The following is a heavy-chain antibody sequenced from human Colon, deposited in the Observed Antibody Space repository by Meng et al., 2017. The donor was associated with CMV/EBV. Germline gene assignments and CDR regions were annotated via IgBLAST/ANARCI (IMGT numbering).Heavy chain of an antibody. D-gene: IGHD5-18*01. J-gene: IGHJ5*02. CDR1: EFVFHYYS. Sequence: GESLKISCAASEFVFHYYSISWVRQAPGKGLEWVASISSNTHYIYYTDSVKGRFTISRDNSKNTLYLQMNSLRAEDTAVYYCARERYSYGSNWFDPWGQGTLVTVSS. CDR2: ISSNTHYI. CDR3: ARERYSYGSNWFDP. V-gene: IGHV3-21*01.